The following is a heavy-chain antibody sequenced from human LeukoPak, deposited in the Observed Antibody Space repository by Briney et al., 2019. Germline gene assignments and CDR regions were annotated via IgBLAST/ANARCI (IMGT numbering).Heavy chain of an antibody. CDR3: ARADSGGNPY. CDR2: INSDGINT. Sequence: GGSLRLSCAASGFTFSNYWMHWVRQAPGKGLVWVSRINSDGINTSYADSVKGRFTISRDNAKNTLNLQMNSLRAEDTAVYYCARADSGGNPYWGQGTLVTVSS. V-gene: IGHV3-74*01. D-gene: IGHD4-23*01. J-gene: IGHJ4*02. CDR1: GFTFSNYW.